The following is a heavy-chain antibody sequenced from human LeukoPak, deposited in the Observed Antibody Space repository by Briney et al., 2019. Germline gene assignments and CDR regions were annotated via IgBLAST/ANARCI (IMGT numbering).Heavy chain of an antibody. CDR1: GGSFSGYY. D-gene: IGHD3-22*01. CDR3: ARRIVVVTTDNWFDP. Sequence: PSETLFLTCAVYGGSFSGYYWSWIRQPPGKGLEWIGEINHSGSTNYNPSLKSRVTISVDTSKNQFSLKLSSVTAADTAVYYCARRIVVVTTDNWFDPWGQGTLVTVSS. J-gene: IGHJ5*02. CDR2: INHSGST. V-gene: IGHV4-34*01.